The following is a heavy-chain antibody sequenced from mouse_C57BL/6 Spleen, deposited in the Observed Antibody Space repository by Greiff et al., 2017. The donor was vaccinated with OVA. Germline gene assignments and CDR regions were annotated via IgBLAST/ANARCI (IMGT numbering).Heavy chain of an antibody. Sequence: EVKLVESGGGLVQPGGSLKLSCAASGFTFSDYYMYWVRQTPEKRLEWVAYISNGGGSTYYPDTVKGRFTISRDNAKNTLYLQMSRLKSEDTAMYYCARQGFDYWGQGTTLTVSS. CDR2: ISNGGGST. J-gene: IGHJ2*01. V-gene: IGHV5-12*01. CDR3: ARQGFDY. CDR1: GFTFSDYY.